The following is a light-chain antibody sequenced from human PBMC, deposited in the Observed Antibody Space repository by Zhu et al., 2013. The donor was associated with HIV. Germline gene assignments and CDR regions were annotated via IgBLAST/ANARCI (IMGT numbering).Light chain of an antibody. Sequence: DIQMTQSPSSLSASVGDRVTITCRASQNIATFLNWYQQKPGKAPKLLIYAASSLQSGVPSRFSGSGSATDFTLTISSLQPEDFATYYCLQHYNYPRTFGQGTKVEVK. CDR1: QNIATF. V-gene: IGKV1-39*01. J-gene: IGKJ1*01. CDR3: LQHYNYPRT. CDR2: AAS.